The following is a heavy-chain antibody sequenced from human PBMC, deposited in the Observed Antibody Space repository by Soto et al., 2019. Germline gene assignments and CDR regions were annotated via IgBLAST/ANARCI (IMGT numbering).Heavy chain of an antibody. CDR3: ASSSFRRSGGLVRGLDV. Sequence: PSQLLCLTYGVHDGNFRDYGWHWILQPQGKGLECIGEINHGGTSNYNPSLKSRDIISVDTSKNQFSLKLTSVTAEDTALYFCASSSFRRSGGLVRGLDVWGQGTTVTVSS. J-gene: IGHJ6*02. CDR1: DGNFRDYG. V-gene: IGHV4-34*08. D-gene: IGHD6-6*01. CDR2: INHGGTS.